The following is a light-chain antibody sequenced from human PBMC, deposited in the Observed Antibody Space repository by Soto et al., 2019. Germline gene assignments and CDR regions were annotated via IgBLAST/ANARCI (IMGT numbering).Light chain of an antibody. J-gene: IGLJ1*01. V-gene: IGLV1-40*01. CDR3: QAYDCSLSGYV. CDR1: SSNIGAGYE. Sequence: QSVLTQPPSVSEAPGQRVTISCTGSSSNIGAGYEAHWYQQVPGTAPKLLIYENNNRPSGVPDRFSGSKSGTSASLAITGLQAEDEAAYYCQAYDCSLSGYVFATGTKVTVL. CDR2: ENN.